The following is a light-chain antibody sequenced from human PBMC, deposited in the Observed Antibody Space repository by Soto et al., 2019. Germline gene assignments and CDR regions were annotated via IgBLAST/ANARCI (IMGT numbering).Light chain of an antibody. CDR2: DAS. CDR1: QSVSSY. Sequence: EIVVTQSPATLSLSPGERANLSCRASQSVSSYLAWYQQKPGQAPRLLIYDASNRATGIPARVSGSGSGTDVTLTISSLEPEDFAVYYCQQRSNWPHTFGQGTRLEIK. J-gene: IGKJ5*01. V-gene: IGKV3-11*01. CDR3: QQRSNWPHT.